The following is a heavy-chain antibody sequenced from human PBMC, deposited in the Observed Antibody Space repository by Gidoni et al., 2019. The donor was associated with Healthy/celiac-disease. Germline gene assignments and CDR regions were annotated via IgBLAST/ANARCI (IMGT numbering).Heavy chain of an antibody. J-gene: IGHJ5*02. CDR2: ISAYNGNT. Sequence: QVQLVQSGAEVKKPGASENVSCHASGYTFTSYVIRWVRQATGQGLEWMGWISAYNGNTNYAQKLQGRVTMTTDTSTSTAYMELRSLRSDDTAVYYCARDSRGYCSGGSCNNWFDPWGQGTLVTVSS. CDR3: ARDSRGYCSGGSCNNWFDP. CDR1: GYTFTSYV. V-gene: IGHV1-18*01. D-gene: IGHD2-15*01.